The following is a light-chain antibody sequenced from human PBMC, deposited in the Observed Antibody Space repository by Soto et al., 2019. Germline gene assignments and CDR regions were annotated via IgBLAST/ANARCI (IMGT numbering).Light chain of an antibody. Sequence: DIQMTQSPSTLSASVGDRVTITCRASQRIVRWLAWYQQKPGKAPNLLIYDASTLQSGVPSRFSGSASGTEFNLTIGSLQSDDSATYYCQQYNSYSTFGQWTKVEIK. J-gene: IGKJ1*01. V-gene: IGKV1-5*01. CDR3: QQYNSYST. CDR2: DAS. CDR1: QRIVRW.